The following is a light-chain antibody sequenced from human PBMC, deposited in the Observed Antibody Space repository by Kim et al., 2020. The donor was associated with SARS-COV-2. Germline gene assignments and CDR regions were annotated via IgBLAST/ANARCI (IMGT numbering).Light chain of an antibody. CDR3: QQSYSTHT. CDR2: EAS. J-gene: IGKJ2*01. Sequence: VSASVGDRVTITCRASQDISSWLGWYQQKPGKAPKVLIYEASNLQSGVPSRFSGSGSGTDFTLTISSLQPEDFATYYCQQSYSTHTFGQGTKLEI. V-gene: IGKV1-12*01. CDR1: QDISSW.